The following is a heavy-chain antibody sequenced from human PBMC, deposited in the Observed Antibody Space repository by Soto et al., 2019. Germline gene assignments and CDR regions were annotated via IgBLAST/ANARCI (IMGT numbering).Heavy chain of an antibody. CDR3: ASLASLLQPIDS. V-gene: IGHV5-51*01. CDR1: GYTFTNYW. CDR2: ILPRDFDV. Sequence: GESLKISCQTSGYTFTNYWIGWVRQMPGGGLEWLGLILPRDFDVRYSPFFEGQVTISADRSTATAFLQCRSLEASDSALYFCASLASLLQPIDSWGQGTLVTVSS. J-gene: IGHJ5*01. D-gene: IGHD4-4*01.